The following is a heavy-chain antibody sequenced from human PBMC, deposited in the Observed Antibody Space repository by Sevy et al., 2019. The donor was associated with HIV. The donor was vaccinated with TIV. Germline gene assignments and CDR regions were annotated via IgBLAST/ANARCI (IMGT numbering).Heavy chain of an antibody. Sequence: ASVKVSCKASGGIFRSNAISWVRQAPGQGLEWMGGIIAVFGTTHYAQKFQGRVTITADESSSTAYMELSSLKSEDTAVYYCARDSMYYVSGSFDYWGQGSQVTVSS. J-gene: IGHJ4*01. CDR3: ARDSMYYVSGSFDY. CDR2: IIAVFGTT. V-gene: IGHV1-69*13. CDR1: GGIFRSNA. D-gene: IGHD3-10*01.